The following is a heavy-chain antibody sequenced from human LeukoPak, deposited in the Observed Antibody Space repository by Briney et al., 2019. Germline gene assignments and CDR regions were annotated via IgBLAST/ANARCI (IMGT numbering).Heavy chain of an antibody. J-gene: IGHJ4*02. CDR2: ISSSSSYR. CDR3: MSYAGRSDDY. V-gene: IGHV3-21*01. Sequence: GGSLRLSCAASGFTFSRYSMNWVRQAPGKGLEWVSSISSSSSYRYYADSVKGRFTVSRDNAKNSLHLQMDSLRAEDTAVYYCMSYAGRSDDYWGQGTLVTVSS. D-gene: IGHD3-16*01. CDR1: GFTFSRYS.